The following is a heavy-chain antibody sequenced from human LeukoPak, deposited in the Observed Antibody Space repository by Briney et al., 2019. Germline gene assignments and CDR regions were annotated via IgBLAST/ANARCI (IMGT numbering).Heavy chain of an antibody. CDR1: XFPXXXYA. Sequence: PGGXXXXXXAAXXFPXXXYAMHWVRQAPGKGLEYVSAISSNGGSTYYANSVKGRFTISRDNSKNTLYLQMGSLRAEDMAVYYCAREVGGYFDYWGQGTLVTVSS. CDR2: ISSNGGST. J-gene: IGHJ4*02. CDR3: AREVGGYFDY. V-gene: IGHV3-64*01.